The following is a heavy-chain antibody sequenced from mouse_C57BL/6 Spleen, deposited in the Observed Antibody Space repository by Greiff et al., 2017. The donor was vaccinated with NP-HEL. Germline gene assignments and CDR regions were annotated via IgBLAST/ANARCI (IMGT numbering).Heavy chain of an antibody. CDR3: ARLITTVVVRPDFDY. D-gene: IGHD1-1*01. CDR2: INPSNGGT. Sequence: QVQLQQPGTELVKPGASVKLSCKASGYTFTSYWMHWVKQRPGQGLEWIGNINPSNGGTNYNEKFKSKATLTVDKSSSTAYMQLSSLTSEDSAVYYCARLITTVVVRPDFDYWGQGTTLTVSS. J-gene: IGHJ2*01. V-gene: IGHV1-53*01. CDR1: GYTFTSYW.